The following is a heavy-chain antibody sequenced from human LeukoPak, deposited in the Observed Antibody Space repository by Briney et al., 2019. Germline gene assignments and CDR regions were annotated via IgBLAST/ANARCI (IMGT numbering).Heavy chain of an antibody. CDR2: IYHSGST. D-gene: IGHD3-10*01. CDR3: ARARVRGVSPLDY. J-gene: IGHJ4*02. Sequence: SGTLSLTCAVSGGSISSSNWWSWVRQPPGKGLEWIGEIYHSGSTNYNPSLKSRVTISVDKSKNQFSLKLSSVTAADTAVYYCARARVRGVSPLDYWGQGTLVTVSS. V-gene: IGHV4-4*02. CDR1: GGSISSSNW.